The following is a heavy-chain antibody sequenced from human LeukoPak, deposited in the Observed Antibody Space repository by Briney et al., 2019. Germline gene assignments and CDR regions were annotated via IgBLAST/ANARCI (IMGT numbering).Heavy chain of an antibody. CDR2: IYYSGST. CDR3: ARTTEGYCSSASCFGFSYSYYMDV. J-gene: IGHJ6*03. V-gene: IGHV4-61*01. D-gene: IGHD2-2*01. CDR1: GGSINTPNYY. Sequence: SETLSLTCTVSGGSINTPNYYWGWIRQPPGKGLEWIGYIYYSGSTNYNPSLKSRVTISVDTSKNQFSLKLSSVIAADTAVYYCARTTEGYCSSASCFGFSYSYYMDVWGKGTTVTISS.